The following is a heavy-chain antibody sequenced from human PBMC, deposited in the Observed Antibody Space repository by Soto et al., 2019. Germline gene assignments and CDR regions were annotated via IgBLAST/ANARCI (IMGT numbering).Heavy chain of an antibody. V-gene: IGHV3-74*01. CDR2: VNEHGTDS. Sequence: EVQLVESGGGLVQPGGSLRLSCVASGFTFSDSWMHWVRQAPGKGLVWVSRVNEHGTDSNYADSVKGRFTISRDNAKNTGYLKMNGLRAEDTAVYYGARVAVVTRGIDYWGQGTLVTVSS. CDR1: GFTFSDSW. CDR3: ARVAVVTRGIDY. J-gene: IGHJ4*02. D-gene: IGHD6-19*01.